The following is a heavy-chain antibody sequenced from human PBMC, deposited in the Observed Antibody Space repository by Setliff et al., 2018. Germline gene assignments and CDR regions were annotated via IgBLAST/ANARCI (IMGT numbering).Heavy chain of an antibody. Sequence: SETLSLTCTVSGNSISSDYWSWIRQPAGKGLEWIGRIYTSGNTNYNPSLKSRVTMSVDTSKKQFSLKLSSVTAADTAVYYCARGKSYYYYMDVWGKGTPVTVSS. CDR3: ARGKSYYYYMDV. J-gene: IGHJ6*03. CDR2: IYTSGNT. CDR1: GNSISSDY. V-gene: IGHV4-4*07.